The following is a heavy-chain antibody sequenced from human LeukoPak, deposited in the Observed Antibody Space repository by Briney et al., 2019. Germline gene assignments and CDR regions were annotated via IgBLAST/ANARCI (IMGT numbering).Heavy chain of an antibody. CDR3: MLPPWAAGGP. Sequence: AGSLRLSCAASGSTVSGNYMSWVRQAPGKGLEWVSVFYSGGSTYYADSVKGRFTISRDNSKNTLYLQMNSLRPEDTAVYYCMLPPWAAGGPWGQGTLVTVSA. D-gene: IGHD6-13*01. V-gene: IGHV3-53*01. J-gene: IGHJ5*02. CDR2: FYSGGST. CDR1: GSTVSGNY.